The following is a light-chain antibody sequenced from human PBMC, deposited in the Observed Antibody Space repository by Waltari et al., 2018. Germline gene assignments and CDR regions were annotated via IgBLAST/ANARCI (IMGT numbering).Light chain of an antibody. CDR3: SSYTSSSTYV. CDR1: SSAVGGYNY. J-gene: IGLJ1*01. Sequence: QSALTQPASVSGSPGQSITISCPGTSSAVGGYNYVSWYQQPPGKAPKLMIYEVSNRPSGVSNRFSGSKSGNTASLTISGLQAEDEADYYCSSYTSSSTYVFGTGTKVTVL. CDR2: EVS. V-gene: IGLV2-14*01.